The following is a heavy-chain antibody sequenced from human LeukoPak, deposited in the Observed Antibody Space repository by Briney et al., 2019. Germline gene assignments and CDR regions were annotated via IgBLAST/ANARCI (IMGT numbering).Heavy chain of an antibody. CDR2: ISGSGGST. CDR3: AKQGSDIVVVPASMFDY. D-gene: IGHD2-2*01. Sequence: GGSLRLSCAASGFTFSSYGMSWVRQAPGKGLEWVSAISGSGGSTYDADSVKGRFTISRDNSKNTLYLQMNSLRADDTAVYYCAKQGSDIVVVPASMFDYWGQGTLVTVSS. J-gene: IGHJ4*02. V-gene: IGHV3-23*01. CDR1: GFTFSSYG.